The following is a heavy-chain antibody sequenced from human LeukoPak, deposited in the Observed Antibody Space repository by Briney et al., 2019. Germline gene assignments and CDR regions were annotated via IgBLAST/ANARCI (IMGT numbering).Heavy chain of an antibody. J-gene: IGHJ4*02. D-gene: IGHD3-9*01. V-gene: IGHV1-69*13. CDR3: AREGLLRILTGYYPFDS. CDR2: IIPIFGTA. Sequence: SVKVSCKASGYTFTSYGISWVRQAPGQGLEWMGGIIPIFGTANYAQKFQGRVTITADESTSTAYMELSSLRSEDTAVYYCAREGLLRILTGYYPFDSWGQGTLVTVSS. CDR1: GYTFTSYG.